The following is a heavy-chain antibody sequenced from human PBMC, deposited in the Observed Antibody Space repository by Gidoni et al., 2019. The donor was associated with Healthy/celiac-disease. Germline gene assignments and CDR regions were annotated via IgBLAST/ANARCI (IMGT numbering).Heavy chain of an antibody. CDR3: ARDRPYGSGSYYLDDAFDI. CDR1: GFIVSSNY. CDR2: MYSGGST. V-gene: IGHV3-66*02. J-gene: IGHJ3*02. Sequence: EVQLVESGGGLVQPGGSLRLSCAASGFIVSSNYMSWVRQAPGKGLEWVSVMYSGGSTYYVDSVKGRFTISRDNSKNTLYLQMNSLRAEDTAVYYCARDRPYGSGSYYLDDAFDIWGQGTMVTVSS. D-gene: IGHD3-10*01.